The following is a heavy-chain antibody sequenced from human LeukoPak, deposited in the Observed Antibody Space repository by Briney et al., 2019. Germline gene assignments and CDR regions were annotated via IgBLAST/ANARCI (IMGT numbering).Heavy chain of an antibody. CDR2: LRGDGDT. Sequence: GGSLRLSCAASGFTFSSSAMSWVRQAPARGLEWVSSLRGDGDTFYADSVKGRFTLSRDESRNTVYLQMNNLRVEDTAVYFCAKASWVSSADAVLWGQGTLVTVSS. V-gene: IGHV3-23*01. CDR1: GFTFSSSA. D-gene: IGHD3-3*02. CDR3: AKASWVSSADAVL. J-gene: IGHJ4*02.